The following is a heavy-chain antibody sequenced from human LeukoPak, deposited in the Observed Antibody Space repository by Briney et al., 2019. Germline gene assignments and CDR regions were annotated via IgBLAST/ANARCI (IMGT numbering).Heavy chain of an antibody. CDR1: GFTFSSYG. J-gene: IGHJ4*02. CDR3: AKLIDYGGKVIDY. D-gene: IGHD4-23*01. Sequence: GGSLRLSCAASGFTFSSYGMRWVRQAPGKGLEWVAVIWYDGSNKYYADSVKGRFTISRDNSKNTLYLQMNSLRAEDTAVYYCAKLIDYGGKVIDYWGQGTLVTVSS. CDR2: IWYDGSNK. V-gene: IGHV3-33*06.